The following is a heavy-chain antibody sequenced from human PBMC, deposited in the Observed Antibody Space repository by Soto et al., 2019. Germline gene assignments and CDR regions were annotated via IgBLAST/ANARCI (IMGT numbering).Heavy chain of an antibody. Sequence: GGSLRLSCAASGFTFSSYSMNWVRQAPGKGLEWVSYISSSSTIYYADSVKGRFTISRDNAKNSLYLQMNSLRDEDTAVYYCARGRVLWFGEWWFPRYFDYWGQGTLVTVSS. CDR3: ARGRVLWFGEWWFPRYFDY. D-gene: IGHD3-10*01. V-gene: IGHV3-48*02. CDR2: ISSSSTI. CDR1: GFTFSSYS. J-gene: IGHJ4*02.